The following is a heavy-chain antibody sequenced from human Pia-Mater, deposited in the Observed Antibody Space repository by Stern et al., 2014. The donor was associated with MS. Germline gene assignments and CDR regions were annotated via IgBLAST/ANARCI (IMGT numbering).Heavy chain of an antibody. CDR3: ARDYGMTTTTGAFDI. Sequence: VQLVESGAEVKKPGSSVKVSCKASGGTFSSYAISWVRQAPGQGLEWMGGLIPIFGTANYAQKFQGRVTITADKSPSTAYMELSSLRSEDTAVYYCARDYGMTTTTGAFDIWGQGTRVTVSS. CDR1: GGTFSSYA. D-gene: IGHD5-24*01. J-gene: IGHJ3*02. V-gene: IGHV1-69*06. CDR2: LIPIFGTA.